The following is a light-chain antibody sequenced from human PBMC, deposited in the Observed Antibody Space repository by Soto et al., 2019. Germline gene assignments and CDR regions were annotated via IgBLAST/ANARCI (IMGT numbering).Light chain of an antibody. V-gene: IGLV2-14*01. Sequence: QSALTQPASVSESPGQSITISCTGTSSDVGGYRFVSWYQQHPGKAPKLMIYEVSNRPSGVSNRFSGSKSGNTASLTISGLQAEDEADYYCISYTSSNTRVFGGGTKGTVL. CDR3: ISYTSSNTRV. CDR2: EVS. CDR1: SSDVGGYRF. J-gene: IGLJ2*01.